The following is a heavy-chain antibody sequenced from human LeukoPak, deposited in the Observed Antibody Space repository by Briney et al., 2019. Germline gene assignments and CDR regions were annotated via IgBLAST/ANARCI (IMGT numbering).Heavy chain of an antibody. D-gene: IGHD3-9*01. CDR1: GYTFTSYG. Sequence: ASVKVSCKASGYTFTSYGISWVRQAPGQGLEWMGWINPNSGGTNYAQKFQGRVTMTRDTSISTAYMELSRLRSDDTAVYYCASSPGPQERLRYFDWSRRWGQGTLVTVSS. V-gene: IGHV1-2*02. J-gene: IGHJ4*02. CDR2: INPNSGGT. CDR3: ASSPGPQERLRYFDWSRR.